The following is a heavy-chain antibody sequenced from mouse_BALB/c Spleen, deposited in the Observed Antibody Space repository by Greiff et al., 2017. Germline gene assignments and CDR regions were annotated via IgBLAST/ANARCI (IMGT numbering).Heavy chain of an antibody. V-gene: IGHV5-6-5*01. D-gene: IGHD1-1*01. CDR2: ISSGGST. J-gene: IGHJ2*01. Sequence: EVKLMESGGGLVKPGGSLKLSCAASGFTFSSYAMSWVRQTPEKRLEWVASISSGGSTYYPDSVKGRFTISRDNARNILYLQMSSLRSEDTAMYYCARLDYYGSSIDYWGQGTTLTVSS. CDR3: ARLDYYGSSIDY. CDR1: GFTFSSYA.